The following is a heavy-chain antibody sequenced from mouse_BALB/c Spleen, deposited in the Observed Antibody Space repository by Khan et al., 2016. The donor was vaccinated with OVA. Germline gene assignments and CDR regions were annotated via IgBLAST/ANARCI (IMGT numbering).Heavy chain of an antibody. CDR3: VRSGYGSFAF. CDR2: YFPNSGGS. D-gene: IGHD1-2*01. CDR1: GYTFTDYN. V-gene: IGHV1S29*02. J-gene: IGHJ3*01. Sequence: VQLQQSGPEVVKPGASVKISCKASGYTFTDYNMDWVKQRHGESLEWIGYYFPNSGGSGYNQKFKTKATLTVDISSSTAYMDLRSLTSEDSAVXYCVRSGYGSFAFWGKGTLVTVSA.